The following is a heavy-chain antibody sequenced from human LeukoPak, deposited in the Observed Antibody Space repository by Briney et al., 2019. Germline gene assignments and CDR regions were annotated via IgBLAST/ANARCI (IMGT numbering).Heavy chain of an antibody. CDR2: IKQDGSEK. V-gene: IGHV3-7*01. Sequence: GGSLRLSCAASGFTFSSYWVSWVRQAPGKGLEWVANIKQDGSEKYYVDSVKGRFTISRDNAKNSLYLQMNSLRAEDTAVYYCARVDSRDAFDIWGQGTMVTVSS. CDR3: ARVDSRDAFDI. CDR1: GFTFSSYW. J-gene: IGHJ3*02. D-gene: IGHD2-21*01.